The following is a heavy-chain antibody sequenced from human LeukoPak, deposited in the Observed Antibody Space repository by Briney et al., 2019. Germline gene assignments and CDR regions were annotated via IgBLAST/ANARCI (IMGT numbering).Heavy chain of an antibody. CDR2: ISSSGSTI. CDR3: ARDLEARDCSSTSCSNYYYYYMDV. CDR1: GYTFSDYY. J-gene: IGHJ6*03. D-gene: IGHD2-2*01. Sequence: PGGALRLSCAASGYTFSDYYMSWIREAPGGGLGRGSYISSSGSTIYKADSVKGRFTISSDNANNSLYLQMNSLRAEDTAAYYCARDLEARDCSSTSCSNYYYYYMDVWGKGTPVTVSS. V-gene: IGHV3-11*01.